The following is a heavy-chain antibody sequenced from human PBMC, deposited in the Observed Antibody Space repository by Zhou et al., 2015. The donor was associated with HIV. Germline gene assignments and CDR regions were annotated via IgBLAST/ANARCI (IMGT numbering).Heavy chain of an antibody. D-gene: IGHD3-16*01. J-gene: IGHJ6*02. CDR1: GYTFSSSY. CDR3: ARAMGPADPSMDV. CDR2: INPSGGST. Sequence: QVQLVQSGAEVKKPGASVRVSCKASGYTFSSSYIHWVRQAPGQGLEWLGVINPSGGSTAYAQKFQGRVAVTRDTSTSTVYMELSSLRSEDTAVYYCARAMGPADPSMDVWGQGTTVTVSS. V-gene: IGHV1-46*01.